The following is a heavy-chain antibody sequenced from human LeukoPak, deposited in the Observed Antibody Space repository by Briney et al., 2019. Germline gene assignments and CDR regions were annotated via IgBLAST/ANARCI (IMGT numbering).Heavy chain of an antibody. CDR3: ANPDSSGFYLSIRFDF. Sequence: GGSLSLSCTASGFTFSSYSMSWVRQSPGKGLEWVSTMSGSGDSTYYADSVKGRFIVPSDNCKQTQCLQLNSLTAEDTAVYFCANPDSSGFYLSIRFDFWGQGTLVTVSS. J-gene: IGHJ4*02. V-gene: IGHV3-23*01. CDR1: GFTFSSYS. D-gene: IGHD3-22*01. CDR2: MSGSGDST.